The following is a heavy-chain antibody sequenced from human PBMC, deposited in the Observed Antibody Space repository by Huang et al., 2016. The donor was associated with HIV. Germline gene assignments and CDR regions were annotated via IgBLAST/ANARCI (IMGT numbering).Heavy chain of an antibody. V-gene: IGHV1-69*13. J-gene: IGHJ4*02. CDR1: GGTFSKYA. D-gene: IGHD4-17*01. CDR2: IIPMFGTP. Sequence: QVQLVQSGAEVKTPGSSVKVSCKASGGTFSKYAISWVRQAPGQGLEWMGGIIPMFGTPNYERKFQGRVTITADDSTSTTYVEVSSRRSEDTALYDCARGQLGSYGDYDVLYWGQGTLVTVSS. CDR3: ARGQLGSYGDYDVLY.